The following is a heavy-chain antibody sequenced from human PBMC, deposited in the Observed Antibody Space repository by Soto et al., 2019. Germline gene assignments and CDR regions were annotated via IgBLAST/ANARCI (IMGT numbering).Heavy chain of an antibody. D-gene: IGHD2-15*01. CDR3: ARDPTMCRRVAATYFDY. CDR2: ISAYNGNT. CDR1: GYTFTSYG. V-gene: IGHV1-18*01. Sequence: ASVKVSCKASGYTFTSYGISWVRQAPGQGLEWMGWISAYNGNTNYAQKLQGRVTMTTDTPTNTAYMELRSLRSDDTTVYYCARDPTMCRRVAATYFDYWGQGTLVTASS. J-gene: IGHJ4*02.